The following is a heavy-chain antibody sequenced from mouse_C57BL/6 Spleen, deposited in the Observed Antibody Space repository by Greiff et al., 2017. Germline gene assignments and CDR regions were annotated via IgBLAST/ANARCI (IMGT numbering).Heavy chain of an antibody. CDR3: ARGGRDYAMDY. J-gene: IGHJ4*01. V-gene: IGHV3-6*01. CDR1: GYSITSGYY. Sequence: EVHLVESGPGLVKPSQSLSLTCSVTGYSITSGYYWNWIRQFPGNKLEWMGYISYDGSNNYNPSLKNRISITRDTSKNQFFLKLNSVTTEDTATYYCARGGRDYAMDYWGQGTSVTVSS. D-gene: IGHD3-3*01. CDR2: ISYDGSN.